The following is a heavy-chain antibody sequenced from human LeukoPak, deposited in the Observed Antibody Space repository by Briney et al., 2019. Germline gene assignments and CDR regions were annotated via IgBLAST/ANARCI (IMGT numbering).Heavy chain of an antibody. CDR1: GYTFTSYY. Sequence: ASVKVSCKASGYTFTSYYMHWVRQAPGQGLEWMGVINPNSGSTGYAQKFQGRVTMTRDTSTSTVYMELSSPRSEDTAVYYCARAGQQLRDYGMDVWGQGTMVTVSS. J-gene: IGHJ6*02. CDR2: INPNSGST. CDR3: ARAGQQLRDYGMDV. V-gene: IGHV1-46*01. D-gene: IGHD6-13*01.